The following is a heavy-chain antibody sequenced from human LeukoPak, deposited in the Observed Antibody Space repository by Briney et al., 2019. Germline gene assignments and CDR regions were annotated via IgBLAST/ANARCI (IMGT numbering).Heavy chain of an antibody. CDR2: IKSKTDGGTT. D-gene: IGHD3-22*01. Sequence: PGGSLRLSCAASGLTFSNAWMSSVRHAPGKGLEWVGRIKSKTDGGTTDYAAPVKGRFTISRDDSKNTLYLQMNSLKTEDTAVYYCTTMTKYYYDSSGYLNFDYWGQGTLVTVSS. CDR1: GLTFSNAW. J-gene: IGHJ4*02. V-gene: IGHV3-15*01. CDR3: TTMTKYYYDSSGYLNFDY.